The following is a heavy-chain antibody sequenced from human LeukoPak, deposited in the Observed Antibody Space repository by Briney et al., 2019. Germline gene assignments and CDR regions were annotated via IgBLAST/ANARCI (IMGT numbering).Heavy chain of an antibody. J-gene: IGHJ4*02. D-gene: IGHD1-14*01. CDR2: IFHNGNT. Sequence: NPSETLSLTCTVSGHSIGAGFVWGWIRQSPGKGLEWLGNIFHNGNTYYNPSLNGRVTMSPDTSRNQFSLTLTSVTAADTAVYFCARRGSITGWSFDYWGLGSLVTVSS. CDR1: GHSIGAGFV. CDR3: ARRGSITGWSFDY. V-gene: IGHV4-38-2*02.